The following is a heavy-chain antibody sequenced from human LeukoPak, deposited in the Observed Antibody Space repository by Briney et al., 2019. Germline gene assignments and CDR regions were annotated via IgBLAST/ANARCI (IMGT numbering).Heavy chain of an antibody. V-gene: IGHV4-59*13. J-gene: IGHJ6*03. CDR3: ARDRDRDTGGYYYHMDV. CDR2: SYYSGST. CDR1: GDSISNYY. Sequence: PSETLSLTCTVSGDSISNYYWNWIRQTPGKGLDWIGYSYYSGSTLYNPSLKSRVTISVDKSKNQISLLMNSVTAADTAVYYCARDRDRDTGGYYYHMDVWGKGTTVSVS. D-gene: IGHD2-8*02.